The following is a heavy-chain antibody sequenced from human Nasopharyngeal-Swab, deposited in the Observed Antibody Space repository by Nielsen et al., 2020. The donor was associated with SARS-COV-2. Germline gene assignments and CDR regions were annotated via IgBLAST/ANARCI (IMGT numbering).Heavy chain of an antibody. CDR2: IWYDGSNK. CDR3: ARGKDPGYFDY. Sequence: VRQAAGKGLEWVAVIWYDGSNKYYADSVKGRFTISRDNSKNTLYLQMNSVRAEDTAVYYCARGKDPGYFDYWGQGTLVTVSS. V-gene: IGHV3-33*01. J-gene: IGHJ4*02.